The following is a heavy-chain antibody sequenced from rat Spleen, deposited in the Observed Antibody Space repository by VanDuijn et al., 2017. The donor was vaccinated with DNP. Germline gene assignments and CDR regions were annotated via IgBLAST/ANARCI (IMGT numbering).Heavy chain of an antibody. CDR3: TRGRGYDYDWFPY. J-gene: IGHJ3*01. D-gene: IGHD1-7*01. CDR2: MWYDGDT. V-gene: IGHV2-15*01. Sequence: QVQLKESGPGLVQPSETLSLTCTVSGFSLTTYSVSWVRQPSGKGPEWMGKMWYDGDTAYNSALKSRLSISRDTSKSQVFLKMNSLQTVDTAIYFCTRGRGYDYDWFPYWGQGTLVTVSS. CDR1: GFSLTTYS.